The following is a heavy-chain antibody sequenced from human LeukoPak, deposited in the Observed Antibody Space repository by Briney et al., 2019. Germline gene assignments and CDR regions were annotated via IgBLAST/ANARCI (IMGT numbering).Heavy chain of an antibody. D-gene: IGHD1-7*01. V-gene: IGHV4-31*03. J-gene: IGHJ3*02. CDR1: GASVSRGSYY. CDR3: ARDVHMIGTCDSFDI. Sequence: SETLSLTCSVSGASVSRGSYYWSWIRHHPGKGLEWIGCIYDSGNSYYNPSLESRVTISVDTAKNQISLKLTSVTAADTAVYYCARDVHMIGTCDSFDIWGQRTMVTVSS. CDR2: IYDSGNS.